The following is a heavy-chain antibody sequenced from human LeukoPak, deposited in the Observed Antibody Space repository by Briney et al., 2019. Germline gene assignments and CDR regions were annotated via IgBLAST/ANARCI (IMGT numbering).Heavy chain of an antibody. V-gene: IGHV4-30-4*01. CDR1: GGSISNGDYY. J-gene: IGHJ4*02. D-gene: IGHD2/OR15-2a*01. CDR2: IYYSGST. Sequence: SETLSLTCTVSGGSISNGDYYWSWIRQPPGKGLEWIGYIYYSGSTYYNPSLKSRVTISVDTSKNQFSLKLSSVTAADTAVYYCARVSDYLFDYWGQGTLVTVSS. CDR3: ARVSDYLFDY.